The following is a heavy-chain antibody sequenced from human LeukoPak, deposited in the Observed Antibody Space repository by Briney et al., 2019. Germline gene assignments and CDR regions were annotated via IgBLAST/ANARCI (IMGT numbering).Heavy chain of an antibody. CDR3: ARDPRLNFWFDI. Sequence: PSETLSLTCTVSGGSISSSSYYWGWIRQPPGKGLEWIGSIYYSGSTYYNPSLKSRVTISVDTSKNQFSLKLSSVTAADTAVYYCARDPRLNFWFDIWGQGTMVTVSS. V-gene: IGHV4-39*07. D-gene: IGHD2/OR15-2a*01. CDR1: GGSISSSSYY. CDR2: IYYSGST. J-gene: IGHJ3*02.